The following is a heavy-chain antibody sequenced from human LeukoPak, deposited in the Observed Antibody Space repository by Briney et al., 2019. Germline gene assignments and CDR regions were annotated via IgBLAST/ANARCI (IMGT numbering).Heavy chain of an antibody. D-gene: IGHD6-13*01. V-gene: IGHV1-69*13. J-gene: IGHJ4*02. CDR2: IIPIFGTA. Sequence: WASVKVSCKASGGTFSSYAISWVRQAPGQGLEWMGGIIPIFGTANYAQKFQGRVTITADESTSTAYMELRSLRSDDTAVYYCARDQTYSSSRGDYWGQGTLVTVSS. CDR1: GGTFSSYA. CDR3: ARDQTYSSSRGDY.